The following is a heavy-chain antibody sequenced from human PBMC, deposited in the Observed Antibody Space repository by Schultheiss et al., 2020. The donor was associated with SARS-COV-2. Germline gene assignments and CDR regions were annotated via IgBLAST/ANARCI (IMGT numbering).Heavy chain of an antibody. CDR1: GFTFGDYA. J-gene: IGHJ1*01. D-gene: IGHD6-6*01. Sequence: GGSLRLSCTASGFTFGDYAMSWVRQAPGKGLEWVGFIRSKAYGGTTEYAASVKGRFTISRDDSKSIAYLQMNSLKTEDTAVYYCAKDIRQLVSEYFQHWGQGTLVTVSS. V-gene: IGHV3-49*04. CDR2: IRSKAYGGTT. CDR3: AKDIRQLVSEYFQH.